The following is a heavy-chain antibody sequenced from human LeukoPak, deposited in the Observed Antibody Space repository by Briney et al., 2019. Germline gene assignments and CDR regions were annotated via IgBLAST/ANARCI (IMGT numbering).Heavy chain of an antibody. CDR1: GFTFSSYS. D-gene: IGHD3-10*02. J-gene: IGHJ4*02. V-gene: IGHV3-21*01. Sequence: VGSLRLSCAASGFTFSSYSMNWVRQAPGRGLEWVSSMSSSSCYIDYADSVKGRFTISRDNAKNSLYLQMNSLRAEDTAVYYCARGLFNDYWGQGTLVSVSS. CDR2: MSSSSCYI. CDR3: ARGLFNDY.